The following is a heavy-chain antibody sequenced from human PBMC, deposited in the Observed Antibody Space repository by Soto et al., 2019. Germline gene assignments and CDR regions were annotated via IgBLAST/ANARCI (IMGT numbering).Heavy chain of an antibody. J-gene: IGHJ4*02. CDR2: INDDGSER. Sequence: EVQLVESGGDLVQPGGSLRLSCAASGFTFSTHWMSWVRQAPGKGLEWVANINDDGSERNYADSVRGRFSVSRDNAKNSLFVQMSGLRVGDTALYYCAKDVRWGQGTQVTVSS. CDR3: AKDVR. CDR1: GFTFSTHW. V-gene: IGHV3-7*05.